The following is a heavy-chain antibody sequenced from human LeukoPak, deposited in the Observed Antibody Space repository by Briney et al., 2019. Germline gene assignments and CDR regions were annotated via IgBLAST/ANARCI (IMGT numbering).Heavy chain of an antibody. V-gene: IGHV3-7*03. D-gene: IGHD4-17*01. CDR3: ARAVTSTEGY. Sequence: GGSLRLSCAASGFTFSTYWMTWVRQAPGKGLEWVASINQDGSGKYYVDSVKGRFTISRDNAQKSLYLEMNGLRAEDTAVYYCARAVTSTEGYWGQGTLVTVSS. CDR1: GFTFSTYW. CDR2: INQDGSGK. J-gene: IGHJ4*02.